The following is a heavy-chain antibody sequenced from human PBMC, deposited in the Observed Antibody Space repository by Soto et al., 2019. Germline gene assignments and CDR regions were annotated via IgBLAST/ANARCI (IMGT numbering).Heavy chain of an antibody. CDR2: IYHLGTT. CDR3: ARVPDR. J-gene: IGHJ5*02. D-gene: IGHD2-2*01. CDR1: GDTVSSTRW. V-gene: IGHV4-4*02. Sequence: SETLSLTCTVSGDTVSSTRWWSWVRLSPGRGLEWIGDIYHLGTTNYNPSLKRRVSISLDKSKNQFSLKLTSVTAADTAVYYCARVPDRWGQGTLVT.